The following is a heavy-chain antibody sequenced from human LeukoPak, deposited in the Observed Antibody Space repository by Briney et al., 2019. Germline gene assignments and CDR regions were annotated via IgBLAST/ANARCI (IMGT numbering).Heavy chain of an antibody. CDR3: ARDGRGSSWSLDY. Sequence: SETLSLTCTVSGGSISNYYWSWIRQPPGKGLEWIGYISYSGNTNYNPSLKSRATISADTSKNQVSLKLSSVTAADTVVYYCARDGRGSSWSLDYWGQGALVTVSS. D-gene: IGHD6-13*01. V-gene: IGHV4-59*01. CDR2: ISYSGNT. CDR1: GGSISNYY. J-gene: IGHJ4*02.